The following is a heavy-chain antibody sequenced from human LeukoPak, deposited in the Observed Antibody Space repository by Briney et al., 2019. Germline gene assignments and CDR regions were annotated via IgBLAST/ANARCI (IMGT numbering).Heavy chain of an antibody. V-gene: IGHV3-21*01. Sequence: PGGSLRLSCAASGFTFSSYSMNWVRQAPGKGLEWVSSISSSSSYIYYADSVKGRFTISRDNAKNSLYLQMNSLRAEDTAVYYCARASHGYSSGWSFDYWGQGTLVTVSS. J-gene: IGHJ4*02. CDR2: ISSSSSYI. CDR3: ARASHGYSSGWSFDY. CDR1: GFTFSSYS. D-gene: IGHD6-19*01.